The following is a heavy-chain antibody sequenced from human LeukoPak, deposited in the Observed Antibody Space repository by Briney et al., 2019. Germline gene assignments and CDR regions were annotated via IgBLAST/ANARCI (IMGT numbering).Heavy chain of an antibody. V-gene: IGHV1-8*01. CDR1: GYIFTSYD. Sequence: ASVKVSCKASGYIFTSYDINWVRQATGQGLEWMGWMNPNSDNTGYAQKFQGRVTMTRNTSISTAYMELNSLTADDTAVYYCAKAGSYFDMDVWGQGTTVTVSS. J-gene: IGHJ6*02. CDR2: MNPNSDNT. CDR3: AKAGSYFDMDV.